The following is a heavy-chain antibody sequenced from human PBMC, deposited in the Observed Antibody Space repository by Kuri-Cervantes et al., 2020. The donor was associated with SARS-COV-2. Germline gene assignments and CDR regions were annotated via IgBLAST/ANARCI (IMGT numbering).Heavy chain of an antibody. J-gene: IGHJ3*02. Sequence: LSLTCAASGFTFNSYGMHWVRQAPGKGLEWVALISYDGLNKYYSGSVKGRFTISRDNSKNTLYLQMNSLRAEDTAVYYCAIIRHYTTGWYNDRVNDGLDIWGQGTMVTVSS. CDR1: GFTFNSYG. CDR3: AIIRHYTTGWYNDRVNDGLDI. V-gene: IGHV3-30*03. D-gene: IGHD6-19*01. CDR2: ISYDGLNK.